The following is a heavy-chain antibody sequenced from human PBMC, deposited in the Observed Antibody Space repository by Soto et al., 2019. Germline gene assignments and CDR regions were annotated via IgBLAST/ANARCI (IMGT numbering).Heavy chain of an antibody. D-gene: IGHD3-22*01. Sequence: ETLSLTCTVSGGSISSYYWSWIRQPPGKGLEWIGYIYYSGSTNYNPSLKSRVTISVDTYKNQVSLKLSSVTAADMVVYYCARSMNYYDSTGIDYWGQGTQVTVSS. J-gene: IGHJ4*02. CDR3: ARSMNYYDSTGIDY. V-gene: IGHV4-59*01. CDR1: GGSISSYY. CDR2: IYYSGST.